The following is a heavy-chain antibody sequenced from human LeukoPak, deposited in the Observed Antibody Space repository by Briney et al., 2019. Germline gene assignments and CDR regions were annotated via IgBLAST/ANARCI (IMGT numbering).Heavy chain of an antibody. CDR2: IYYSGDT. J-gene: IGHJ4*02. CDR1: GGSVSSGNYY. Sequence: KSSETLSLTCTVSGGSVSSGNYYWSWIRQPPGKGLEWIGYIYYSGDTNYNPSLKGRVTISVDTSKNQFSLKLSSVTAAGTAVYYCASPHSSGWYGPFDYWGQGTLVTVSS. D-gene: IGHD6-19*01. CDR3: ASPHSSGWYGPFDY. V-gene: IGHV4-61*01.